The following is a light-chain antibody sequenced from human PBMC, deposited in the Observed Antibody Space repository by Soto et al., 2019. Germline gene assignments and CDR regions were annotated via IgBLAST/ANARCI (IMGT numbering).Light chain of an antibody. Sequence: EIVLTQSPSTLSLSPGERGTLSCRASRSVKSLVGCYQQRPGQARRLLIHESYHGAAGIPARFSGSGFATDFTLTISRLQPDDAAVYCRQQSSNWPQITFGQGTRLEIK. J-gene: IGKJ5*01. CDR1: RSVKSL. CDR3: QQSSNWPQIT. V-gene: IGKV3-11*01. CDR2: ESY.